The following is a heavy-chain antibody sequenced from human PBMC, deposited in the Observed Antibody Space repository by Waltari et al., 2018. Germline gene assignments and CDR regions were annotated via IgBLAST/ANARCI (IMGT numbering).Heavy chain of an antibody. CDR2: IKTRTEGGTV. D-gene: IGHD3-10*01. CDR1: GCSFTNAW. V-gene: IGHV3-15*01. Sequence: EVHLVESGRGSVKPGGSLRRSCVAAGCSFTNAWMSWVRQAPGKGLEWLGRIKTRTEGGTVDYLALVKDRFTISRDDSRNTLFLQLNNLKTDDTGVYFCTRSADGDFADWGQGTLVTVSS. CDR3: TRSADGDFAD. J-gene: IGHJ4*02.